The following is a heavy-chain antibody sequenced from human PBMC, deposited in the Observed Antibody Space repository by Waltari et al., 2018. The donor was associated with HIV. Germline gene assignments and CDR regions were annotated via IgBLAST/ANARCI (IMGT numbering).Heavy chain of an antibody. CDR3: ARDKAVIQPDAFDI. CDR2: ISSSSTTI. V-gene: IGHV3-48*04. Sequence: EVQLVESGGGLVQPGGSLILSCAALAFTFSTYRMNWVRQAPGKGLEWVSYISSSSTTIYYADSVKGRFTISRDNAKNLLYLQMNSLRAEDTAVYYCARDKAVIQPDAFDIWGQGTMVTVSS. CDR1: AFTFSTYR. J-gene: IGHJ3*02. D-gene: IGHD2-21*01.